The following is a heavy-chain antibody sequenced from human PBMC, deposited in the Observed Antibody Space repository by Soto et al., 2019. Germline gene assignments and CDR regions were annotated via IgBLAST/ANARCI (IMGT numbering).Heavy chain of an antibody. D-gene: IGHD1-1*01. J-gene: IGHJ4*02. Sequence: PSETLSLTCTVSGGSVTSGTYYWSWIRQPPGKGLEWIGYISYSGSTNYNSSRKSRVTIPKDTSENQFSLKLSSVTAADTAVYYCARYRTGGTGFDYWGQGTLVTVSS. CDR1: GGSVTSGTYY. CDR3: ARYRTGGTGFDY. CDR2: ISYSGST. V-gene: IGHV4-61*01.